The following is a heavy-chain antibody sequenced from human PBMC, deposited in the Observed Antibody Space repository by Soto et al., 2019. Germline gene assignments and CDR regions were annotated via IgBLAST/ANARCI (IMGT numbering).Heavy chain of an antibody. CDR3: ARLEGRGVSYYFDY. CDR2: MYSGGRT. CDR1: GFIVSSNY. V-gene: IGHV3-53*02. D-gene: IGHD3-10*01. J-gene: IGHJ4*02. Sequence: EVQLVDTGGGFIQPGGSLRLSCAASGFIVSSNYMTWVRQAPGKGLEWGSIMYSGGRTSYTDSVKGRFTISRDNSKNKLYLQMNSLRAEDTAVYYCARLEGRGVSYYFDYWGQGIPVTVSS.